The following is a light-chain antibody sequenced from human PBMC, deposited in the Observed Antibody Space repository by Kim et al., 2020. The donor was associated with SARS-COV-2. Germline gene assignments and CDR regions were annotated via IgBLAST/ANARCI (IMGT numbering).Light chain of an antibody. CDR3: QQLNSYPRLT. CDR1: QGISNY. Sequence: ASVGDRVTITCRASQGISNYLAWYQQKPGKAPKLLMYAASTLQSGVPSRFSGSGSGTEFTLTISNLQPEDFATYCQQLNSYPRLTFGGGTKVDIK. CDR2: AAS. J-gene: IGKJ4*01. V-gene: IGKV1-9*01.